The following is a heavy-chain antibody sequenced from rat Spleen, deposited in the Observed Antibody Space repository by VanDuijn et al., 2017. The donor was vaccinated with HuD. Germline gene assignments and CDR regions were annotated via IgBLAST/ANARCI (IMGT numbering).Heavy chain of an antibody. CDR3: ARHNSGYGVMDA. J-gene: IGHJ4*01. CDR1: GFTFSYYD. CDR2: ITNAAGKV. D-gene: IGHD4-3*01. V-gene: IGHV5-25*01. Sequence: EVQLVESGGGLVQPGRSLKLSCVASGFTFSYYDMAWVRQAPGKGLEWVASITNAAGKVHYPDSVKGRFTISRDNAESTLYLQMNSLRSEDTATYYGARHNSGYGVMDAWGQGASVTVSS.